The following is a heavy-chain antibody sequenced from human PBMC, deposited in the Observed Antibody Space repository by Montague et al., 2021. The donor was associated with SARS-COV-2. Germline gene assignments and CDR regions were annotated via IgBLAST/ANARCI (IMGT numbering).Heavy chain of an antibody. J-gene: IGHJ4*02. CDR2: IDWDDDK. V-gene: IGHV2-70*11. CDR3: ARTTYDILTGTLIALYL. CDR1: GFSLSTSGMC. D-gene: IGHD3-9*01. Sequence: PALVKPTQTLTLTCTFSGFSLSTSGMCVSWIRQPPGKALEWLARIDWDDDKYYSPSLKTRLTISKDTSKNQVVLTMTNMDPVDTATYYCARTTYDILTGTLIALYLRGQGTLVTVSS.